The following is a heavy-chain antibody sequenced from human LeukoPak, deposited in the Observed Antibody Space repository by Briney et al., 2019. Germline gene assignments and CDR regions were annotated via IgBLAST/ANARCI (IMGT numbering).Heavy chain of an antibody. CDR2: INPNSGGT. D-gene: IGHD2-15*01. CDR1: GYTFTCYY. CDR3: ARLPILGYCSGGSCYYWFDP. Sequence: ASVKVSCKASGYTFTCYYMHWVRQAPGQGLEWMGWINPNSGGTNYAQKFKGRVTMTRDTSISTAYMELSRLRSDDTAVYYCARLPILGYCSGGSCYYWFDPWGQGTLVTVSS. V-gene: IGHV1-2*02. J-gene: IGHJ5*02.